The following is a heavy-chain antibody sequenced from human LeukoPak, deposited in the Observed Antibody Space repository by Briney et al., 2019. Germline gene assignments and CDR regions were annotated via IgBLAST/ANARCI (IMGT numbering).Heavy chain of an antibody. J-gene: IGHJ4*02. CDR3: AKTSDQLLYSKFDF. V-gene: IGHV3-30*02. Sequence: GGSLRLSCATSGFTFSFYGMHWVRQAPGKGLEWVASIQYDGSFKFYADSVQGRFSISRDNSKNTLFLQMNSLRADDTAVYYCAKTSDQLLYSKFDFWGQGTLVTVSS. CDR2: IQYDGSFK. CDR1: GFTFSFYG. D-gene: IGHD2-2*02.